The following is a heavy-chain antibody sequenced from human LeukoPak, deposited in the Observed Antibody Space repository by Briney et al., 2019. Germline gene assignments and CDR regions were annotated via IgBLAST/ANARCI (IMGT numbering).Heavy chain of an antibody. J-gene: IGHJ4*02. Sequence: PGGSLRLSCAASGFTFTTYAMSWVRQAPGKGLEWVSSVSKSDGTTYYADSVKGRLTISRDNSKNTLYPQMNSLKTDDTAVYYRITEVYYDFWSGYYRYWGQGILVTVSS. CDR3: ITEVYYDFWSGYYRY. D-gene: IGHD3-3*01. V-gene: IGHV3-23*01. CDR1: GFTFTTYA. CDR2: VSKSDGTT.